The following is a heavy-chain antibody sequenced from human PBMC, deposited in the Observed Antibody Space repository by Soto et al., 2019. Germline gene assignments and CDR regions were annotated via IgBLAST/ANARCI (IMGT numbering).Heavy chain of an antibody. D-gene: IGHD5-18*01. CDR1: GGTFSSYA. V-gene: IGHV1-69*13. CDR2: IIPIFGTA. J-gene: IGHJ6*02. CDR3: AGGEYSYGVRDYNGMDV. Sequence: SVKVSCKASGGTFSSYAISWVRQAPGQGLEWMGGIIPIFGTANYAQKFQGRVTITADESTSTAYMELSSLRSGDTAVYYCAGGEYSYGVRDYNGMDVWGQGTTVTVSS.